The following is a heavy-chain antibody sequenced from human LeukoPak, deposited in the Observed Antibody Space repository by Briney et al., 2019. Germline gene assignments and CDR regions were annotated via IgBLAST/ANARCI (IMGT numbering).Heavy chain of an antibody. CDR3: ARACTPDYDFWSGPNAFDI. J-gene: IGHJ3*02. CDR1: GYSISSGYY. CDR2: IYHSGST. D-gene: IGHD3-3*01. Sequence: SETPSLTCTVSGYSISSGYYWGWIRQPPGKGLEWIGSIYHSGSTYYNPSLKSRVAISVDTSKNQFSLKLSSVTAADTAVYYCARACTPDYDFWSGPNAFDIWGQGTMVTVSS. V-gene: IGHV4-38-2*02.